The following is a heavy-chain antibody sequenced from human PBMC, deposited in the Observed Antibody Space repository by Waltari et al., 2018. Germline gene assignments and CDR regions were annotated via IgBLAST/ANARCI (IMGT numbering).Heavy chain of an antibody. D-gene: IGHD3-9*01. CDR1: GYSISSGYY. CDR2: IYHSGST. V-gene: IGHV4-38-2*02. CDR3: ARVGTSDWGHAFAI. Sequence: QVQLQESGPGLVKPSETLSLTCTVSGYSISSGYYWGWIRQPPGKGLEWIGSIYHSGSTYYTPSLKSRVTISVDTSKNQFSLKLSSVTAADTAVYYCARVGTSDWGHAFAIWGQGTMVTVSS. J-gene: IGHJ3*02.